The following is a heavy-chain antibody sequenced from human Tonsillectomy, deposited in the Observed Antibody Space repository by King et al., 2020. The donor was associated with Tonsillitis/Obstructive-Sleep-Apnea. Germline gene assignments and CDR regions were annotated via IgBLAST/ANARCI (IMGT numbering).Heavy chain of an antibody. CDR2: IDPSDSYT. Sequence: AQLVQSGAEVKKPGESLRISCKGSGYSFTSYWISWVRQMPGKGLEWMGRIDPSDSYTNYSPSFQGHVTISADKSISTAYLQWSSLKASDTAMYYCARPADILTGYYAWGMDVWGQGTTVTVSS. D-gene: IGHD3-9*01. J-gene: IGHJ6*02. CDR3: ARPADILTGYYAWGMDV. CDR1: GYSFTSYW. V-gene: IGHV5-10-1*03.